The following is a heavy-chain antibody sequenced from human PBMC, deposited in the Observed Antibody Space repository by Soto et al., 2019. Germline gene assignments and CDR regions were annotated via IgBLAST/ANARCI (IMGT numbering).Heavy chain of an antibody. CDR1: GFTFSGSA. V-gene: IGHV3-73*02. Sequence: EVQLVESGGGLVQPGGSLKLSCAASGFTFSGSAVHWVRQASGKGLEWVGRIRSKANNYATAYAASVQGRFTIFRDDLKNPAYLQMTSLKTEDTAVYYCTNPQVYYGMDVWGQGTTVTVSS. J-gene: IGHJ6*02. CDR2: IRSKANNYAT. CDR3: TNPQVYYGMDV.